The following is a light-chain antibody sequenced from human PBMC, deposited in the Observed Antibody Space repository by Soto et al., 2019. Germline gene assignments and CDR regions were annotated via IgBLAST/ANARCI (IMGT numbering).Light chain of an antibody. J-gene: IGKJ4*01. V-gene: IGKV1-16*02. Sequence: DIQMTQSPSSLSAFVGDRVTITCRASHGIRKYLTWFQQKPGKAPSLLIYSASSLHRGVPSKFTGSGSGTHFTLTISSLQPEDFATYYCQQNNSYPFTFGGGTKVQIK. CDR2: SAS. CDR3: QQNNSYPFT. CDR1: HGIRKY.